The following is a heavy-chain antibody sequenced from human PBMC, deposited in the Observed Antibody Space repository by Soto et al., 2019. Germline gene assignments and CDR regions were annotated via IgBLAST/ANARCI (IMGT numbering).Heavy chain of an antibody. CDR2: IYYSGST. J-gene: IGHJ6*02. CDR1: GGSISSYY. Sequence: SETLSLTCTVSGGSISSYYWSWIRQPPGKGLEWVGYIYYSGSTNYNPSLKSRVTISVDTSKNQFSLKLSSVTAADTAVYYCAISSGPIYYGMDVWGQGTTVTVSS. CDR3: AISSGPIYYGMDV. V-gene: IGHV4-59*01. D-gene: IGHD6-19*01.